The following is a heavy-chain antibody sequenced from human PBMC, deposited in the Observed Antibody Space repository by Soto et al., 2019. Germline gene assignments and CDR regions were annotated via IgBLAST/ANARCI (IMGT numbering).Heavy chain of an antibody. D-gene: IGHD6-13*01. V-gene: IGHV3-33*01. CDR3: ARRSIAAAGKDFDY. CDR2: IWYDGSNK. Sequence: QVLLVESGGGVVQPGRSLRLSCAASGFTFSSYGMHWVRQAPGKGLEWVAVIWYDGSNKYYADSVKGRFTISRDNSKNTLYLQMNSLRAEDTAVYYCARRSIAAAGKDFDYWGQGTLVTVSS. CDR1: GFTFSSYG. J-gene: IGHJ4*02.